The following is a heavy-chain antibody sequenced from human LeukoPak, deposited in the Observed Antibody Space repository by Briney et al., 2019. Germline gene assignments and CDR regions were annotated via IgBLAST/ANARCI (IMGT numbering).Heavy chain of an antibody. CDR3: ARDLWYYDSSGPLDDY. Sequence: GGSLRLSCAASGFTCSSYSMNWVRQAPGKGLEWVSSISSSSSYIYYADSVKGRFTISRDNAKNSLYLQMNSLRAEDTAVYYCARDLWYYDSSGPLDDYWGQGTLVTVSS. CDR1: GFTCSSYS. J-gene: IGHJ4*02. V-gene: IGHV3-21*01. CDR2: ISSSSSYI. D-gene: IGHD3-22*01.